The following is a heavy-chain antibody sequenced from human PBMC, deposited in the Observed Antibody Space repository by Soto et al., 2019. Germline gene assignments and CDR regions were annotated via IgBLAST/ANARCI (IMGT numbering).Heavy chain of an antibody. CDR3: ARDVLYGSGSYHPPLGFDY. CDR2: IIPFFGIA. D-gene: IGHD3-10*01. V-gene: IGHV1-69*12. CDR1: GGTFSSYA. Sequence: QVQLVQSGAEVKKPESSVKVSCKASGGTFSSYAINWVRQAPGQGLEWMGGIIPFFGIANYAQKFQGRVTITAAESTSTAYLELSSLRPEDTAVYYCARDVLYGSGSYHPPLGFDYWGQGTLVTVSS. J-gene: IGHJ4*02.